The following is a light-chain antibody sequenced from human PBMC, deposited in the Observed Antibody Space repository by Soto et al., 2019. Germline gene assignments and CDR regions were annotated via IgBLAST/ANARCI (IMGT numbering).Light chain of an antibody. CDR2: GAS. CDR1: QSVSSAY. J-gene: IGKJ1*01. CDR3: QQYNNWPRT. V-gene: IGKV3-20*01. Sequence: EFVLTQSPGTLSLSPGERVTLSCRASQSVSSAYLAWYQQKRGQAPRLLIYGASNRATGIPDRFSGSGSGTDFTLTISSLQSEDFAVYYCQQYNNWPRTFGQGTKVDIK.